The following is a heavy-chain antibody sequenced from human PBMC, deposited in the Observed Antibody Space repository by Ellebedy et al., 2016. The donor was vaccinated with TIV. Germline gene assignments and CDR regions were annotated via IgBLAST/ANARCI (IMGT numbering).Heavy chain of an antibody. Sequence: ASVKVSCKASGYTFTSYDINWVRQATGQGLEWMGWMNPNSGNTGYAQKFQGRVTITRNTSISTAYMELSSLRSEDTAVYYCARGGYYYGSGSYLPPHLFDYWGQGTLVTVSS. D-gene: IGHD3-10*01. V-gene: IGHV1-8*03. CDR1: GYTFTSYD. J-gene: IGHJ4*02. CDR3: ARGGYYYGSGSYLPPHLFDY. CDR2: MNPNSGNT.